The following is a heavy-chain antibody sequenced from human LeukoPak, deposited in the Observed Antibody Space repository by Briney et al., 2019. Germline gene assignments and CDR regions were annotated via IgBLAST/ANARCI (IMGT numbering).Heavy chain of an antibody. CDR1: GYIFTSYG. CDR2: ISAYNGNT. V-gene: IGHV1-18*04. Sequence: ASVKVSCEASGYIFTSYGISWVRQAPGQGLEWMGWISAYNGNTNYAQKLQGRVTMTTDTSTSTAYMELRSLRSDDTAVYYCARSRYSSDRFDPWGQGTLVTVSS. D-gene: IGHD6-19*01. CDR3: ARSRYSSDRFDP. J-gene: IGHJ5*02.